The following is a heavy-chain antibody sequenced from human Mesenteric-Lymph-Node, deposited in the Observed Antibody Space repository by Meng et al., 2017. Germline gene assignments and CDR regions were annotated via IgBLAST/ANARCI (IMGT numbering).Heavy chain of an antibody. CDR2: INPNSGGP. V-gene: IGHV1-2*02. J-gene: IGHJ6*02. D-gene: IGHD6-19*01. CDR3: ARDRSISGWLSYYNYGMDV. CDR1: GYTFTSYA. Sequence: ASVKVSCKASGYTFTSYAISWVRQDPGQGLEWMGWINPNSGGPNYAQKFKGRVTMTRDTSISTAYMETGRLRSEDTAVYYCARDRSISGWLSYYNYGMDVWGQGTTVTVSS.